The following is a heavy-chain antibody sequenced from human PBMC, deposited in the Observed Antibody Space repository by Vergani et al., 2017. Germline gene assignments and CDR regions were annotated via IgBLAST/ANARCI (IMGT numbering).Heavy chain of an antibody. CDR2: IWYDGSNK. J-gene: IGHJ6*03. CDR3: ANDLGGCCSSSYSYYMDV. Sequence: QVQLVESGGGVVQPGRSLRLSCAASGFRFSSYGMNWVRQAPGKGLEWVAVIWYDGSNKYYADSVKGRFTISRDNSQNTVNLHMNSVRVDDTSVYYCANDLGGCCSSSYSYYMDVWGKGTTVTV. CDR1: GFRFSSYG. V-gene: IGHV3-33*06. D-gene: IGHD2-2*01.